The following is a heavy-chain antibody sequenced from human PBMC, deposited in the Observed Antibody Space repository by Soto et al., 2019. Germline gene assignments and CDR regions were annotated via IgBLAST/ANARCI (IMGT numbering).Heavy chain of an antibody. CDR2: IYSGGRT. CDR1: GFTVSSNY. D-gene: IGHD3-22*01. Sequence: GGSLRLSCAASGFTVSSNYMSWVRQAPGKGLEWVSLIYSGGRTHYADSVKGRFTISIDNSKNTLFLQMNSLRAEDTAVYYCARSRETNQWLPLVPMDVWGQGTTVTVSS. V-gene: IGHV3-53*01. J-gene: IGHJ6*02. CDR3: ARSRETNQWLPLVPMDV.